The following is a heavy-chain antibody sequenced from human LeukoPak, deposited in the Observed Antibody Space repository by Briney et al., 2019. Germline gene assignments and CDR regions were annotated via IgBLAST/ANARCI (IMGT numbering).Heavy chain of an antibody. CDR1: GFSLSTSGVG. CDR3: AHRGARVLFDY. J-gene: IGHJ4*02. D-gene: IGHD3-10*01. Sequence: SGPTLVKPPQTLTLTCTFSGFSLSTSGVGVGWIRQPPGKALEWLALIYWDDDKRYSPSLKGRLTITKDTSKNQVVLTMTNMDPVDTATHYCAHRGARVLFDYWGQGTLVTVSS. CDR2: IYWDDDK. V-gene: IGHV2-5*02.